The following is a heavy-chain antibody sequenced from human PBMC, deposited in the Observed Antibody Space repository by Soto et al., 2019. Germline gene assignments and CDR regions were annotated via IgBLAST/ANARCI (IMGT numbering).Heavy chain of an antibody. D-gene: IGHD1-20*01. CDR1: GGSFSGYY. CDR3: ARAKYTWNSRFPSPFDY. Sequence: SETLSLTCAVYGGSFSGYYWSWIRQPPGKGLEWIGEINHSGSTNYNPSLKSRVTISVDTSKNQFSLKLSSVTAAYTAVYYCARAKYTWNSRFPSPFDYWGQGTLVTVSS. CDR2: INHSGST. J-gene: IGHJ4*02. V-gene: IGHV4-34*01.